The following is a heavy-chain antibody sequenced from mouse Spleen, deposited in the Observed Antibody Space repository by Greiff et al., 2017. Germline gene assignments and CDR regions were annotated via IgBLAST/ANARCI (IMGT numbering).Heavy chain of an antibody. D-gene: IGHD2-2*01. V-gene: IGHV1-55*01. CDR1: GYAFSSYW. J-gene: IGHJ4*01. CDR3: ARGYDGIYAMDY. CDR2: IYPGSGST. Sequence: VQGVESGAELVKPGASVKISCKASGYAFSSYWMNWVKQRPGQGLEWIGDIYPGSGSTNYNEKFKSKATLTVDTSSSTAYMQLSSLTSEDSAVYYCARGYDGIYAMDYWGQGTSVTVSS.